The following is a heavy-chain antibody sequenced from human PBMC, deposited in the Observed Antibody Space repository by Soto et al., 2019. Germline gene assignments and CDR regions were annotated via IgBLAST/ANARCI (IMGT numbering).Heavy chain of an antibody. Sequence: QVQLQESGPGLVKPSETLSLTSTVSGGSISSYYWSWIRQPAGKGLEWIGRIYTSGSTNYNPSLKSRVTMSVDTSKNQFSLKLSSVTAADPAVFYCARGYSRYYSHYYYYGMDVWGQGTTVTVSS. CDR3: ARGYSRYYSHYYYYGMDV. CDR1: GGSISSYY. CDR2: IYTSGST. V-gene: IGHV4-4*07. D-gene: IGHD3-22*01. J-gene: IGHJ6*02.